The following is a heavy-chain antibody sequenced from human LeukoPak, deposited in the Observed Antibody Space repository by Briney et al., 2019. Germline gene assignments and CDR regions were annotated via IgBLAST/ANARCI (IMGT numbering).Heavy chain of an antibody. CDR3: AKVELCSGDSCYYLDY. V-gene: IGHV3-23*01. D-gene: IGHD2-15*01. J-gene: IGHJ4*02. CDR1: GFTFSSYA. Sequence: PGGSLRLSCAASGFTFSSYAMTWVRQTPGKGLEWVSAISGSDGSTYYADSVMGRFTISRDNSKNTLYLQMNSLRAEDTAIYYCAKVELCSGDSCYYLDYWGQGTLVTVSS. CDR2: ISGSDGST.